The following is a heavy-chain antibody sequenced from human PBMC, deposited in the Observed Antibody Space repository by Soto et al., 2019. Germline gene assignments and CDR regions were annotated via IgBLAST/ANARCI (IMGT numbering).Heavy chain of an antibody. D-gene: IGHD6-13*01. Sequence: ASVKVSCKTSGYTFTSYGISWVRQAPGQGLEWMGWISAYNGNTNYAQSLQGRVTMTTNTSTTTAYMEMRSLKSDDTAVYYCARVSPSSRAAEPWGQGTLVTVSS. CDR1: GYTFTSYG. CDR2: ISAYNGNT. CDR3: ARVSPSSRAAEP. J-gene: IGHJ4*02. V-gene: IGHV1-18*01.